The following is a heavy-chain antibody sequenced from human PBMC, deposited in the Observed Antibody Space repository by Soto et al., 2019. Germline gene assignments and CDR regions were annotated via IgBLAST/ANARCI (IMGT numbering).Heavy chain of an antibody. V-gene: IGHV3-74*03. D-gene: IGHD2-21*01. Sequence: EVHLVESGGGLVQPGGSLRLSCAASGLTFSTYWMHWVRQSPGKGLVWVSRISSDGSRTTYADFVKGRFTIARDSAKTTFYLQMSSLRAEDTAVYYCAREGWGDELERFDYWGQGTAVTVAS. CDR2: ISSDGSRT. CDR3: AREGWGDELERFDY. CDR1: GLTFSTYW. J-gene: IGHJ4*02.